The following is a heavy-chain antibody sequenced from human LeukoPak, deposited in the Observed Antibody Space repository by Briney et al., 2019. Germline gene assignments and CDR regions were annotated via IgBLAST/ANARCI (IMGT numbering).Heavy chain of an antibody. J-gene: IGHJ4*02. D-gene: IGHD1-26*01. CDR2: IWYDGSNR. CDR3: AKLPVGATSYFDY. Sequence: GGSLRLSCAASGFTFSSYGMHWVRQAPGKGLEWVAVIWYDGSNRYYADSVKGRFTISRDNSKNTLYLQMNSLRAEDTAVYYCAKLPVGATSYFDYWGQGTLVTVSS. CDR1: GFTFSSYG. V-gene: IGHV3-30*02.